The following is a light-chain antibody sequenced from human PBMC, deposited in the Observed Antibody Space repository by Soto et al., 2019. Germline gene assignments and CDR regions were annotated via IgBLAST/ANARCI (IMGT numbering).Light chain of an antibody. CDR1: QSVSSN. CDR2: GAS. Sequence: EIVMTQSPATLSVSPGERATLSCRASQSVSSNLAWYQQKPGQAPLLLIYGASTRATGIPARFSGSGSGTEFTLTISSLQSEDFAVYYCQQYNNWPGTFGQGTKVEIK. CDR3: QQYNNWPGT. V-gene: IGKV3-15*01. J-gene: IGKJ1*01.